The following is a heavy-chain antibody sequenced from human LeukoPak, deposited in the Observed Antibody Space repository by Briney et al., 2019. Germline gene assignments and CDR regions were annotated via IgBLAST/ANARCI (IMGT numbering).Heavy chain of an antibody. CDR3: ARLFGGDAFDI. V-gene: IGHV1-2*02. CDR1: GYTFTDYH. CDR2: INPNSGGT. Sequence: GASVKVSCKASGYTFTDYHMHWVRQAPGQGLEWMGWINPNSGGTNYAQKFQGRVTMTRDTSISTAYMELSRLRSDDTAVYYCARLFGGDAFDIWGQGTMVTVSS. D-gene: IGHD3-16*01. J-gene: IGHJ3*02.